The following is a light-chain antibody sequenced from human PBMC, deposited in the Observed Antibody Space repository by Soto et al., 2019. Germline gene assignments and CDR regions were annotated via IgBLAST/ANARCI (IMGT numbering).Light chain of an antibody. CDR1: QSIYSK. CDR3: QQYDSWPPLT. J-gene: IGKJ4*01. V-gene: IGKV3-15*01. CDR2: DAS. Sequence: EILLTQSPATLSLSPGEGATLSCRASQSIYSKLAWYQQRRGQTPRLLLYDASSRATGIPARFSGSGFGTEFTLTISRLQSEDFAVYYCQQYDSWPPLTFGGGTKVEIK.